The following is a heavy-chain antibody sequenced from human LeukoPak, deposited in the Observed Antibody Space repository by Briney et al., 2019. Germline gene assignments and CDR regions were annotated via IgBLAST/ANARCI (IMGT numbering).Heavy chain of an antibody. Sequence: GGSLRLSCAASGFTFSSNAMTWVRQAPGKGLECVSAITAGGDTPYYADSVRGRFTISRDNSRNTLYLQLNNLRVEDTAIYYCAKAYGTNGYYQLPIDFWGQGTRVTVSS. CDR2: ITAGGDTP. CDR3: AKAYGTNGYYQLPIDF. CDR1: GFTFSSNA. J-gene: IGHJ4*02. D-gene: IGHD3-22*01. V-gene: IGHV3-23*01.